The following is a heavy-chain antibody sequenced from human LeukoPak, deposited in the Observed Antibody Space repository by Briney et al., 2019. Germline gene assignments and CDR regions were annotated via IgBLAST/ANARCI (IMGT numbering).Heavy chain of an antibody. V-gene: IGHV1-2*02. CDR1: GYTFNGYY. J-gene: IGHJ4*02. CDR2: INSNSGAR. Sequence: ASVKVSCKASGYTFNGYYMHWVRQAPGQGLESMGWINSNSGARNYGQKFQSRVTMSRDTAINTAYMELTSLTSDDTGVYYCARGRGGATTGLDHWGRGTLVTVSS. D-gene: IGHD1-26*01. CDR3: ARGRGGATTGLDH.